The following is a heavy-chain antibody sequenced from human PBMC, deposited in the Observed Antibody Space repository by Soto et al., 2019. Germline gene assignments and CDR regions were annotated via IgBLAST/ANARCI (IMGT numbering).Heavy chain of an antibody. D-gene: IGHD2-8*02. V-gene: IGHV4-59*01. CDR2: IYYSGST. CDR1: GGSISSYY. Sequence: SETLSLTCTVSGGSISSYYWSWIRQPPGKGLEWIGYIYYSGSTNYNPSLKSRVTISVDTSKNQFSLKLSSVTAADTAVYYCARNPPGGYYGMDVWGQGTTVTVSS. J-gene: IGHJ6*02. CDR3: ARNPPGGYYGMDV.